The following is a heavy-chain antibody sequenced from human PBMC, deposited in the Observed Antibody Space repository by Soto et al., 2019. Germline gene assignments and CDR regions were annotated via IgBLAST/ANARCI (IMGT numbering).Heavy chain of an antibody. V-gene: IGHV3-48*02. D-gene: IGHD1-26*01. Sequence: XGSLRLSCAASGFTFSSYSMNWVRQAPGKGLEWVSYISGSSRTIYYADSVRGRFTISRDNDKNSLYLQMSSLRDEDTAVYFCARLVGATAYYYYDMDVWGQGTTVTVSS. CDR3: ARLVGATAYYYYDMDV. CDR1: GFTFSSYS. J-gene: IGHJ6*02. CDR2: ISGSSRTI.